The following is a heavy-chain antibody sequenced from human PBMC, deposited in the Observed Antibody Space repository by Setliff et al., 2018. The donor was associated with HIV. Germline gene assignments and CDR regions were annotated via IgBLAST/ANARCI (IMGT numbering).Heavy chain of an antibody. CDR1: GYTFTDYY. V-gene: IGHV1-2*06. D-gene: IGHD2-8*01. CDR3: ATKVHCTNGVCLDAFDI. J-gene: IGHJ3*02. CDR2: INPNSGGT. Sequence: ASVKVSCKASGYTFTDYYMHWVRQAPGQGLEWMGRINPNSGGTNYAQKFQGRVTMTRDTPITTAYVELSRLRSDDTAVYYCATKVHCTNGVCLDAFDIWGQGTMVTVSS.